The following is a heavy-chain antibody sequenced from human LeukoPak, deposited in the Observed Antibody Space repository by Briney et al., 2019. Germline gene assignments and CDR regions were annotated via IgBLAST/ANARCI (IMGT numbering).Heavy chain of an antibody. CDR1: GFTFDDYA. CDR2: FSWNSGSI. D-gene: IGHD3-9*01. Sequence: GGSLRLSCAASGFTFDDYAMHWVRQAPGKGLEWVSGFSWNSGSIGYADSVKGRFTISRDNAKNSLYLQMNSLRAEDTALYYCAKGGNYDILTGYYWWGQGTLVTVSS. CDR3: AKGGNYDILTGYYW. V-gene: IGHV3-9*01. J-gene: IGHJ4*02.